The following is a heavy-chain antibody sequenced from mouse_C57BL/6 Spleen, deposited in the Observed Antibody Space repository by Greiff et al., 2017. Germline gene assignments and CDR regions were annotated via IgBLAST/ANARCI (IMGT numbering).Heavy chain of an antibody. V-gene: IGHV5-6*01. CDR2: ISSGGSYT. CDR1: GFTFSSYG. Sequence: VMLVESGGDLVKPGGSLKLSCAASGFTFSSYGMSWVRQTPDKRLEWVATISSGGSYTYYPDSVKGRFTIARDNAKHNLYLQMSSLKSEDTAMYYCARHSSYFDYWGQGTTLTVSS. D-gene: IGHD1-1*01. CDR3: ARHSSYFDY. J-gene: IGHJ2*01.